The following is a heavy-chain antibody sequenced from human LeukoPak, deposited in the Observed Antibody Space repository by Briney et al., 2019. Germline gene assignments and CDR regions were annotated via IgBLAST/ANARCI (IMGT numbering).Heavy chain of an antibody. V-gene: IGHV3-23*01. CDR2: ISNNGGYT. CDR1: GFTFSSSA. D-gene: IGHD2-15*01. Sequence: GGSLRLSCAASGFTFSSSAMSWVRQAPGKGLEWVSAISNNGGYTYYADSVQGRFTISRDNAKSTLCLQMNSLRAEDTAVYYCAKQLGYCSDGSCYFPYWGQGTLVTVSS. CDR3: AKQLGYCSDGSCYFPY. J-gene: IGHJ4*02.